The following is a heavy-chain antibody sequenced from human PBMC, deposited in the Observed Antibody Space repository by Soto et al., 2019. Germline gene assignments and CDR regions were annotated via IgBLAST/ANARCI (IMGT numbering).Heavy chain of an antibody. CDR3: THSSDAFPWGYFDY. J-gene: IGHJ4*02. V-gene: IGHV2-5*02. Sequence: QITLKESGPTLVKPTQTLTLTCTFSGFSLSTSGVGVGWIRQPPGKALEWLALIYWDDDKRYSPSLKSRLTITKDTSKNQVVLIMTNMDPVDTATYYCTHSSDAFPWGYFDYWGQGTLVTVSS. D-gene: IGHD3-16*01. CDR1: GFSLSTSGVG. CDR2: IYWDDDK.